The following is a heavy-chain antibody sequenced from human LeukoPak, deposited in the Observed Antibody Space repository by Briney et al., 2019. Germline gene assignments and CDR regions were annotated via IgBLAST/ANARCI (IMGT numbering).Heavy chain of an antibody. J-gene: IGHJ4*02. D-gene: IGHD4-23*01. CDR2: ISSSSSYI. CDR3: ARVTYDYGGNSDY. V-gene: IGHV3-21*01. Sequence: GGSLRLSCAASGFTFSSYSMNWVRQAPGKGLEWVSSISSSSSYIYYADSVKGRFTISRDNAKNSLYLQMNSLRAEDTAVYYCARVTYDYGGNSDYWGQGTLVTVSS. CDR1: GFTFSSYS.